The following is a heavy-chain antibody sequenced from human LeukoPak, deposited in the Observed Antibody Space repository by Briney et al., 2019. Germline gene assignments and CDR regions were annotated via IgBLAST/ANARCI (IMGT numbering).Heavy chain of an antibody. CDR3: ASDYESKYYFDY. J-gene: IGHJ4*02. V-gene: IGHV3-11*04. CDR1: GFTFSDYY. CDR2: ISSSGSTI. Sequence: GGSLRLSCAASGFTFSDYYMSWIRQAPGKGLEWVSYISSSGSTIYYADSVKGRFTISRDNSKNTLYLQMNSLRAEDTAVYYCASDYESKYYFDYWGQGTLVTVSS. D-gene: IGHD5-12*01.